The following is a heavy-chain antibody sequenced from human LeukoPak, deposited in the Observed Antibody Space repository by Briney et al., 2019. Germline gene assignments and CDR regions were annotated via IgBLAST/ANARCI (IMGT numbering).Heavy chain of an antibody. D-gene: IGHD3-3*01. CDR3: ARFPDYDFWSGYFYYYYGMDV. Sequence: PGGSLRLYCAASGFTFSSYAMHWVRQAPGKGLEWVAVISYDGSNKYYADSVKGRFTISRDNSKNTLYLQMNSLRAEDTAVYYCARFPDYDFWSGYFYYYYGMDVWGQGTTVTVSS. CDR1: GFTFSSYA. V-gene: IGHV3-30-3*01. J-gene: IGHJ6*02. CDR2: ISYDGSNK.